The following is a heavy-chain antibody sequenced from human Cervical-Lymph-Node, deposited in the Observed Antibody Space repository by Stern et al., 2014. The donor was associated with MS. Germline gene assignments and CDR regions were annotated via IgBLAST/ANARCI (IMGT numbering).Heavy chain of an antibody. J-gene: IGHJ4*02. Sequence: VQLVESGGGAVQPGRSLRLSCATSGFTFSGYGMYWVRQAPGKGLEWGAISWSDGTKEDYADSVKGRFPISRDNSKNTLYLQMTSLRAEDTAVYYCARDDRTSWYGGMPHWGQGTLVTVSS. CDR3: ARDDRTSWYGGMPH. CDR2: SWSDGTKE. D-gene: IGHD6-13*01. CDR1: GFTFSGYG. V-gene: IGHV3-33*01.